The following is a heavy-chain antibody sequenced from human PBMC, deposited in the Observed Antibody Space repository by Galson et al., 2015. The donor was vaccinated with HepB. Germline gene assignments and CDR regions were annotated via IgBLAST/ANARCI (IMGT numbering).Heavy chain of an antibody. CDR2: ISSSSATI. V-gene: IGHV3-11*01. Sequence: SLRLSCAASGFTFSDYHMSWLRQAPGKGPEWLSYISSSSATIYNADSVKGRFTISRDNAKSSLYLQMTSLRAEDTAVYYCAREPRGDSTFDIWGQGTMVTVSS. CDR3: AREPRGDSTFDI. CDR1: GFTFSDYH. J-gene: IGHJ3*02. D-gene: IGHD4-11*01.